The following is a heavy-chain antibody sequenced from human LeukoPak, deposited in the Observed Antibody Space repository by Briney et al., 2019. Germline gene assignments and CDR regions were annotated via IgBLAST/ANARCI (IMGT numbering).Heavy chain of an antibody. J-gene: IGHJ4*02. CDR2: MYLRGSN. CDR1: GDSISSDAYY. CDR3: ARGGRSGYDDSSDS. Sequence: SETLCLTCTVSGDSISSDAYYWNWIRQPPRKGLEWIGYMYLRGSNYYNPSLKSRVTISADTSKSQFSLRLTSVTAADTAVYYCARGGRSGYDDSSDSWGEGTLVTVSS. V-gene: IGHV4-30-4*01. D-gene: IGHD5-12*01.